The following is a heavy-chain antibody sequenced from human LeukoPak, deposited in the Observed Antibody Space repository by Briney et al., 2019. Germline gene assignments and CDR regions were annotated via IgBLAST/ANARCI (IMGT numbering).Heavy chain of an antibody. D-gene: IGHD1-26*01. Sequence: SETLSLTCAVYGGSFSGYYWSWIRQPPGKGREWIGRIYSSGTTHYNPSLKSRVTMSMDTSKTQFSLKLTSVTAADTAVYYCARDPFRSSFDSWGQGTLVTVSS. J-gene: IGHJ4*02. CDR3: ARDPFRSSFDS. CDR2: IYSSGTT. V-gene: IGHV4-59*10. CDR1: GGSFSGYY.